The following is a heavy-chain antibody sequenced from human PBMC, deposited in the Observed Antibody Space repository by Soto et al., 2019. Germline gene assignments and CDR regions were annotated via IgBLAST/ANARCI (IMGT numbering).Heavy chain of an antibody. CDR2: IWYDGSNK. CDR3: ARDLGNYDILTGYYLTKSFDY. CDR1: GFTFSSYG. D-gene: IGHD3-9*01. J-gene: IGHJ4*02. Sequence: GGSLRLSCAASGFTFSSYGMHWVRQAPGKGLEWVAVIWYDGSNKYYADSVKGRFTISRDNSKNTLYLQMNSLRAEDTAVYYCARDLGNYDILTGYYLTKSFDYWGQGTLVTVSS. V-gene: IGHV3-33*01.